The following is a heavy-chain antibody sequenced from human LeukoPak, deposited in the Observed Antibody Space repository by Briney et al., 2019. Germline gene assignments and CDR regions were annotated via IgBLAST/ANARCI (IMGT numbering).Heavy chain of an antibody. V-gene: IGHV4-34*01. CDR1: GGSFGGYY. D-gene: IGHD2-2*01. Sequence: PSETLSLTCAVYGGSFGGYYWSWIRQPPGKGLEWIGEINHSGSTNYNPSLKSRVTISVDTSKNQFSLKLSSVTAADTAVYYCARGWRDLPASGPNWFDPWGQGTLVTVSS. J-gene: IGHJ5*02. CDR3: ARGWRDLPASGPNWFDP. CDR2: INHSGST.